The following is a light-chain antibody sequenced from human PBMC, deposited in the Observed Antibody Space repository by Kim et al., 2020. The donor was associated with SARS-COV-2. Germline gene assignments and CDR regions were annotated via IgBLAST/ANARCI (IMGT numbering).Light chain of an antibody. V-gene: IGLV3-21*04. CDR1: DIEMKS. J-gene: IGLJ2*01. CDR3: QVWDSSSVHRV. CDR2: YDS. Sequence: PGKTASITCAGDDIEMKSGHRDQQKQGQAPVLVISYDSDRPSGIPERLSGSNSDDTATLTISEVEDGDEADYYCQVWDSSSVHRVFGGGTQLTVL.